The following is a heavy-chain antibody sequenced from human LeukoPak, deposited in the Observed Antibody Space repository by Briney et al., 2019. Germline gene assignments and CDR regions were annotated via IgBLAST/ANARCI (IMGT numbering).Heavy chain of an antibody. CDR1: GGSISSSSYY. J-gene: IGHJ4*02. CDR2: IYYTRST. CDR3: ARQMGATITFADY. Sequence: SETLSLTCTVSGGSISSSSYYWGWIRQPPGKGLEWIGSIYYTRSTYYNPSLKSRVTISVDTSKNQFSLKLTSVTAADTAVYYCARQMGATITFADYWGQGTLVTVSS. V-gene: IGHV4-39*01. D-gene: IGHD1-26*01.